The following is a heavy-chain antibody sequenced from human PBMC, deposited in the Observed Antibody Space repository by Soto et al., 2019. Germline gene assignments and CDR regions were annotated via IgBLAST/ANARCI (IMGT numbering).Heavy chain of an antibody. CDR3: AIGTGITGHIRLEY. Sequence: ASVKVSCKASGYTFTSYAMHWVRQAPGQRLEWMGWINAGNGNTKYSQKFQGRVTITRDTSASTAYMELSSLRSEDTAVYYCAIGTGITGHIRLEYWGQGTLVSVS. CDR2: INAGNGNT. D-gene: IGHD1-20*01. V-gene: IGHV1-3*01. CDR1: GYTFTSYA. J-gene: IGHJ4*02.